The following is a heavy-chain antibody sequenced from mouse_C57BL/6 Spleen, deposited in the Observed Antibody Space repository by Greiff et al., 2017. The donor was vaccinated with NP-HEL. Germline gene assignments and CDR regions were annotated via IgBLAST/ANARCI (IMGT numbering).Heavy chain of an antibody. CDR1: GYTFTSYW. Sequence: VQLQQSGAELVKPGASVKLSCKASGYTFTSYWMHWVKQRPGQGLEWIGMIHPNSGSTNYNEKFKSKATLTVDKSSSTAYMQLSSLTSEDSAVYYCARRNWDGGDYWGQGTTLTVSS. CDR3: ARRNWDGGDY. J-gene: IGHJ2*01. CDR2: IHPNSGST. V-gene: IGHV1-64*01. D-gene: IGHD4-1*01.